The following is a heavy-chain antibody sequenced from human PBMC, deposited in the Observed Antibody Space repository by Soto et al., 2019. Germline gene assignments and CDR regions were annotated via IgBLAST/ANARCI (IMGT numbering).Heavy chain of an antibody. V-gene: IGHV3-48*02. Sequence: EVQLVESGGGLVQPGGSLRLSCAASGFSFSTYSMNWVRQAPGKGLEWVSYISSGSSTIYYADSVKGRFTISRHNDQNPLYLQINTLRDEDTAGYYCGRRGIAMGTCFDYWGQGTLVTVSS. CDR3: GRRGIAMGTCFDY. J-gene: IGHJ4*02. CDR1: GFSFSTYS. D-gene: IGHD5-18*01. CDR2: ISSGSSTI.